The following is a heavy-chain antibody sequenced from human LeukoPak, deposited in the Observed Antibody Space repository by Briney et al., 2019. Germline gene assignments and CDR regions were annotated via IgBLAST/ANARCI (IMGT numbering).Heavy chain of an antibody. CDR2: ISSSSSYI. D-gene: IGHD2-15*01. CDR3: AGGPVAAVTNWFDP. CDR1: GFTSSNYC. Sequence: GGSLRLSCAASGFTSSNYCMNWVRQAPGKGLEWVSSISSSSSYIYYADSVRGRFTISRDNAKNSLYLQMNSLRAEDTAVYYCAGGPVAAVTNWFDPWGQGTLVTVSS. V-gene: IGHV3-21*01. J-gene: IGHJ5*02.